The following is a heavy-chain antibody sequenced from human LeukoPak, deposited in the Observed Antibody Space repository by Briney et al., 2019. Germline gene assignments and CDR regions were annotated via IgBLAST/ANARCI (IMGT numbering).Heavy chain of an antibody. D-gene: IGHD6-13*01. CDR2: IIPIFGTA. J-gene: IGHJ5*02. CDR1: GGTFSSYA. CDR3: ARDRGYSSSWSPNRQFDP. V-gene: IGHV1-69*05. Sequence: GASVKVSCKASGGTFSSYAISWVRQAPGQGLEWMGRIIPIFGTANYAQKFQGRVTITTDESTSTAYMELSSLRSEDTAVYYCARDRGYSSSWSPNRQFDPWGQGTLVTVSS.